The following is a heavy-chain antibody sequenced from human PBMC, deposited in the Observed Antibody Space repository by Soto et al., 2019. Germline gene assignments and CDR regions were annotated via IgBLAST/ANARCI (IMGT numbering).Heavy chain of an antibody. V-gene: IGHV3-7*01. CDR3: ARDQVYDFWSGYSTKYYMDV. J-gene: IGHJ6*03. Sequence: HPGGSLRLSCAASGFTFSSYWMSWVRQAPGKGLEWVANIKQDGSEKYYVDSVKGRFTISRDNAKNSLYLQMNSLRAEDTAVYYCARDQVYDFWSGYSTKYYMDVWGKGTTVTVSS. CDR1: GFTFSSYW. CDR2: IKQDGSEK. D-gene: IGHD3-3*01.